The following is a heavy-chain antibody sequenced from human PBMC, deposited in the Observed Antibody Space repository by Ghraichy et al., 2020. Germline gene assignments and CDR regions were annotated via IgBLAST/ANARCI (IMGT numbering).Heavy chain of an antibody. J-gene: IGHJ4*02. CDR1: GFTFSDYY. D-gene: IGHD5-12*01. V-gene: IGHV3-11*06. Sequence: WGSLRLSCAASGFTFSDYYMSWIRQAPGKGLEWVSYISSSSSYTNYADSVKGRFTISRDNAKNSLYLQMNSLRAEDTAVYYCARDWVNYSGYGYWGQGTLVTVSS. CDR3: ARDWVNYSGYGY. CDR2: ISSSSSYT.